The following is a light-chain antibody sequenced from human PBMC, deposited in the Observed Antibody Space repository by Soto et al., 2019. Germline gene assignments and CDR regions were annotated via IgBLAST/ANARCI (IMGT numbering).Light chain of an antibody. J-gene: IGKJ4*01. V-gene: IGKV1-39*01. Sequence: DIQMTQSPSSLSASVGDRVTITCRASQSISSYLNWYQQKPGKAPKPLIYAASSLQSGVPSRFSGSGSGTDFTLTISSLQPEDFATYYCQQSYSTPLTFGGGTKLDIK. CDR1: QSISSY. CDR2: AAS. CDR3: QQSYSTPLT.